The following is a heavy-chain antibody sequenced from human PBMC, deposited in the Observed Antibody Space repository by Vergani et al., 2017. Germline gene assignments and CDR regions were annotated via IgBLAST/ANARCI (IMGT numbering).Heavy chain of an antibody. J-gene: IGHJ3*02. Sequence: QVQLVQSGAEVKKPGASVKVSCKASGYTFTSYGISWVRQAPGQGLEWMGGIIPIFGTANYAQKFQGRVTITADESTSTAYMELSSLRSEDTAVYYCARVAGGYSGWRDAFDIWGQGTMVTVSS. CDR1: GYTFTSYG. D-gene: IGHD6-19*01. CDR2: IIPIFGTA. CDR3: ARVAGGYSGWRDAFDI. V-gene: IGHV1-69*13.